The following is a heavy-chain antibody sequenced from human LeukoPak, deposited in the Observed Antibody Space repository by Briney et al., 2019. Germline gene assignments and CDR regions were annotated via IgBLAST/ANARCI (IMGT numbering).Heavy chain of an antibody. D-gene: IGHD5-12*01. V-gene: IGHV4-61*01. CDR3: ARDLVGSGYDYDYFDY. J-gene: IGHJ4*02. CDR1: GGPVRSGRYY. Sequence: PSETLSLTCTVSGGPVRSGRYYWRWIRQPPGKGLECIGYIYYSGSTNYNPSLKSRVTISVDTSKNQFSLKLSSVTAADTAVYYCARDLVGSGYDYDYFDYWGQGTLVTVSS. CDR2: IYYSGST.